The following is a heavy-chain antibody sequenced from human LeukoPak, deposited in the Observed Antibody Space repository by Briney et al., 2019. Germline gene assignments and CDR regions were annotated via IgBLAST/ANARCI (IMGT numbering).Heavy chain of an antibody. D-gene: IGHD3-22*01. CDR3: ARAPSEIGGYYPEYFRH. CDR1: GFTFSTYW. CDR2: IKSDGST. V-gene: IGHV3-74*01. J-gene: IGHJ1*01. Sequence: GGSLRLSCAASGFTFSTYWMHWVRQAPGKGLVWVSRIKSDGSTSYADSVKGRFTISRDNAKNTVSLQMNSLRPEDTGVYYCARAPSEIGGYYPEYFRHWGQGTLVTVSS.